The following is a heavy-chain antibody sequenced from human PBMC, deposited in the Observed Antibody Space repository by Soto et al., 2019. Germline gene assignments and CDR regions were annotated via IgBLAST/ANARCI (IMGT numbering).Heavy chain of an antibody. Sequence: SATLSHTCAVYGGSFSGYYWSWIRQPPGKGLEWIGEINHSGSTNYNPSLKSRVTISVDTSKNQFSLKLSSVTAADTAVYYCARGQDYDSSSNPNYFVYLGQGTLV. V-gene: IGHV4-34*01. CDR1: GGSFSGYY. CDR2: INHSGST. CDR3: ARGQDYDSSSNPNYFVY. J-gene: IGHJ4*02. D-gene: IGHD3-22*01.